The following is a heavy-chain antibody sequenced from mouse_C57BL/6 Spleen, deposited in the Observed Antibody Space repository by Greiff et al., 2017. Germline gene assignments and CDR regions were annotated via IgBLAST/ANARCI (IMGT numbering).Heavy chain of an antibody. CDR2: IYPADGDT. CDR3: ARDYYGNYFDY. Sequence: VQLQQSGPELVKPGASVKISCKASGYAFSSSWMNWVKQRPGKGLEWIGRIYPADGDTNYNGKFKGKATLTADKSSSTAYMQLSSLTSEDSAVYLCARDYYGNYFDYWGQGTTLTVSS. D-gene: IGHD2-1*01. V-gene: IGHV1-82*01. J-gene: IGHJ2*01. CDR1: GYAFSSSW.